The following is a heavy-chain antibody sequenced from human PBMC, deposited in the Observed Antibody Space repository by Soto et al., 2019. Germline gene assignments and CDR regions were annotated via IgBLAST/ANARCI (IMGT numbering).Heavy chain of an antibody. J-gene: IGHJ5*02. CDR2: INPSGGST. V-gene: IGHV1-46*01. CDR1: GYTFTSYY. CDR3: ARDRPAKTLSIFGVVTKKNWFDP. Sequence: GASVKVSCKASGYTFTSYYMHWVRQAPGQGLEWMGIINPSGGSTSYAQKFQGRVTMTRDTSTSTVYMELSRLRSDDTAVYYCARDRPAKTLSIFGVVTKKNWFDPWGQGTLVTVSS. D-gene: IGHD3-3*01.